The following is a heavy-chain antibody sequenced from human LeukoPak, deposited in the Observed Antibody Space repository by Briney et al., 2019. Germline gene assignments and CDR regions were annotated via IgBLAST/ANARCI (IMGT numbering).Heavy chain of an antibody. CDR3: ARGGISIFGVVIYMDV. V-gene: IGHV3-30*03. J-gene: IGHJ6*03. CDR1: GFTFSNYG. D-gene: IGHD3-3*01. Sequence: GGSLRLSCAASGFTFSNYGMHWVRQAPGKGLEWVAVISYDGGNKYYADSVKGRFTISRDNAKNSLSLQMNSLRVEDTALYYCARGGISIFGVVIYMDVWGEGTTVTVSS. CDR2: ISYDGGNK.